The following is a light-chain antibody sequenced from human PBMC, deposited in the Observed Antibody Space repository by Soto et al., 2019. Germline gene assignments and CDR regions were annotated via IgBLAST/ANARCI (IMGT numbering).Light chain of an antibody. Sequence: DIVMTQSPDSLAVSLGERATINCKSSQTVLYHSNNRNYLAWYQQKPGQPPKLIIYCASTRESGVPARFSGSGSGTDFTLTISSLQAEDVAVYYCQQYYSTPQTFGQGTKVQIK. CDR2: CAS. V-gene: IGKV4-1*01. J-gene: IGKJ1*01. CDR1: QTVLYHSNNRNY. CDR3: QQYYSTPQT.